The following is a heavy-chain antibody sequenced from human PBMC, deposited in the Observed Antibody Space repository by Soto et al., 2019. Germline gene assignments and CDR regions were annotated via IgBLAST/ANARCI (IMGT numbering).Heavy chain of an antibody. Sequence: EVQLLESGGGLVQPGGSLRLSCAASGFTFSIYAMSWVRQSPAKGLEWVSAISGSDDGTYHADSVKGRFTISRDNSKSTLYLQMNSLRVEDTAVYYCAKAPLGHGSGRRCYSLDYWGQGTLVTVSS. V-gene: IGHV3-23*01. J-gene: IGHJ4*02. CDR2: ISGSDDGT. CDR3: AKAPLGHGSGRRCYSLDY. D-gene: IGHD2-15*01. CDR1: GFTFSIYA.